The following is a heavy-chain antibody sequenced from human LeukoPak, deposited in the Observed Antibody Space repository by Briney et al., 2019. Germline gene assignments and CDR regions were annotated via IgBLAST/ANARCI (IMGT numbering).Heavy chain of an antibody. V-gene: IGHV1-18*01. CDR3: ARDEGYSYGRVDY. Sequence: GASVKVSCKASGYTFTSYDINWVRQATGQGLEWMGWMNPNSGNTNYAQKLQGRVTMTTDTSTSTAYMELRSLRSDDTAVYYCARDEGYSYGRVDYWGQGTLVTVSS. CDR1: GYTFTSYD. CDR2: MNPNSGNT. J-gene: IGHJ4*02. D-gene: IGHD5-18*01.